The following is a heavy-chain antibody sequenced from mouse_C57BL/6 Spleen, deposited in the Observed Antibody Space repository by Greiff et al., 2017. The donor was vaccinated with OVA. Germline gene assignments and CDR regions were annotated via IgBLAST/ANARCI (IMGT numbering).Heavy chain of an antibody. CDR1: GYTFTDYY. CDR2: INPNNGGT. D-gene: IGHD1-1*01. Sequence: VQLQQSGPELVKPGASVKMSCKASGYTFTDYYMHWVKQSHGKSLEWIGYINPNNGGTSYNQKFKGKATLTVNKSSSTAYMELRSLTSEDSAVYYCARSMGGSTYYAMDYWGQGTSVTVSS. V-gene: IGHV1-22*01. J-gene: IGHJ4*01. CDR3: ARSMGGSTYYAMDY.